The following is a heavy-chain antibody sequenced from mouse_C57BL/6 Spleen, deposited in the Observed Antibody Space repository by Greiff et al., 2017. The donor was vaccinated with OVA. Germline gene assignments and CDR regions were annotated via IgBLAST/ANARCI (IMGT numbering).Heavy chain of an antibody. J-gene: IGHJ4*01. V-gene: IGHV5-12*01. Sequence: EVQLVESGGGLVQPGGSLKLSCAASGFTFSDYYMYWVRQTPEKRLEWVAYISNGGGSTYYPDTVKGIFTISRDNAKNTLYLQMSRLKSEDTAMYYCARLLRNSGGAMDYWGQGTSVTVSS. CDR2: ISNGGGST. CDR3: ARLLRNSGGAMDY. CDR1: GFTFSDYY. D-gene: IGHD1-1*01.